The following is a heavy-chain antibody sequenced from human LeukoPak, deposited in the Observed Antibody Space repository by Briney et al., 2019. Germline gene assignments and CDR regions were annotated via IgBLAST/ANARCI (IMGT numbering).Heavy chain of an antibody. CDR1: GFTFSSYW. D-gene: IGHD6-6*01. CDR2: IKQDGSEK. Sequence: GGSLRPSCAASGFTFSSYWMSWVRQAPGKGLEWVANIKQDGSEKYYVDSVKGRFTISRDNAKNSLYLQMNSLRAEDTAVYYCARLDGPGSSVWFDPWGQGTLVTVSS. CDR3: ARLDGPGSSVWFDP. J-gene: IGHJ5*02. V-gene: IGHV3-7*01.